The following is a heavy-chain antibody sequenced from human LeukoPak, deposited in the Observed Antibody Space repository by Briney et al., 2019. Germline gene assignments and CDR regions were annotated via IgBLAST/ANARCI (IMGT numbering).Heavy chain of an antibody. CDR1: GFTFSSYA. CDR3: ARDTSALDLWSGYGH. V-gene: IGHV3-23*01. J-gene: IGHJ4*02. CDR2: ISGSGGST. D-gene: IGHD3-3*01. Sequence: PGGSLRLSCAASGFTFSSYAMSWVRQAPGKGLEWVSAISGSGGSTYYADSVKGRFTISRDNSKNTLYLQMDSLRAEDTAVYYCARDTSALDLWSGYGHWGQGTLVTVSS.